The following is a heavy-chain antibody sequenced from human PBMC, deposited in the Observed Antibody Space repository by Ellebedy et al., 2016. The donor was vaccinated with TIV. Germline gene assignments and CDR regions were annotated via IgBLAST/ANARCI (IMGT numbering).Heavy chain of an antibody. Sequence: GGSLRLXCAASGFNFTRYGMHWVRQAPGKGLDWVAVIWYDGSIKFYGDSVKGRFTISRDNSKNMLYLQMNSLRAEDTAVYYCARVDRMGGGYYYYMDVWGNGTTVTVSS. D-gene: IGHD3-16*01. CDR2: IWYDGSIK. V-gene: IGHV3-33*01. CDR3: ARVDRMGGGYYYYMDV. J-gene: IGHJ6*03. CDR1: GFNFTRYG.